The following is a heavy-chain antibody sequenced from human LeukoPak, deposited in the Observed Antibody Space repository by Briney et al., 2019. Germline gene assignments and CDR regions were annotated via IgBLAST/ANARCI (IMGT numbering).Heavy chain of an antibody. CDR1: GYIFSNYA. J-gene: IGHJ5*02. CDR2: INAANGDT. CDR3: ARDIDRVFNWFDP. Sequence: ASVKVSCKASGYIFSNYAMHWVRQAPGQRLEWMGWINAANGDTKYSKSFQGRVTITRDTSASTVYMDLSSLISEDTGVYYCARDIDRVFNWFDPWGQGTLVTVSS. D-gene: IGHD1-14*01. V-gene: IGHV1-3*01.